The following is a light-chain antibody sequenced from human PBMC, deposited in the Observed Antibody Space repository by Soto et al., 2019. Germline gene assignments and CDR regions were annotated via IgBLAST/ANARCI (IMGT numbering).Light chain of an antibody. J-gene: IGKJ1*01. CDR1: QSVSYY. V-gene: IGKV3-20*01. CDR3: HQYGGSPPET. CDR2: AAS. Sequence: EIVLTQSPGTLSLSPGERATLSCRASQSVSYYLAWYQQKPGQAPRLLIYAASIRATGIPDRFSGSGSGTDFTLTISRLEPEDFAVYYCHQYGGSPPETFGQGTKVDIK.